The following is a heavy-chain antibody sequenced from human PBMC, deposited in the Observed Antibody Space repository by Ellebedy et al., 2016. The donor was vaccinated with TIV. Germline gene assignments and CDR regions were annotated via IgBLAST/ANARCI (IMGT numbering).Heavy chain of an antibody. V-gene: IGHV3-21*01. CDR3: ARERGYSYGPDY. CDR2: ISSSSTYI. CDR1: GFAFSDHY. Sequence: LSLTCAASGFAFSDHYMDWVRQAPGKGLEWVSSISSSSTYIYYADSVKGRFTISRDNAKNSLYLLMSSLRAEDTAVYFCARERGYSYGPDYWGQGTLVTVSS. J-gene: IGHJ4*02. D-gene: IGHD5-18*01.